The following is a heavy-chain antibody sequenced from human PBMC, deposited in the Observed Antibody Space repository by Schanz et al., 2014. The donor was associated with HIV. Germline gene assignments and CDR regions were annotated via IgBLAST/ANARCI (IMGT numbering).Heavy chain of an antibody. CDR1: GLTFSGSA. CDR2: ISGSGHYI. Sequence: EVQLLESGGGLVQPGGSLRLTCAASGLTFSGSAMNWVRQTPRKGLEWVSSISGSGHYIYFADSLRGRFSIFRDNAQNLVYLQMNSLRVDDTAVYYCAKDLQGLARQGGMDVWGQGTTVTVSS. J-gene: IGHJ6*02. V-gene: IGHV3-48*04. D-gene: IGHD6-6*01. CDR3: AKDLQGLARQGGMDV.